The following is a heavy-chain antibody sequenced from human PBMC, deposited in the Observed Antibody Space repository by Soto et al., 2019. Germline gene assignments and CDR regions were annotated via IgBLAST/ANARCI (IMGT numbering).Heavy chain of an antibody. D-gene: IGHD2-2*01. CDR2: ISSSSSYI. V-gene: IGHV3-21*01. J-gene: IGHJ4*02. CDR1: GFTFSSYS. CDR3: ARSTQDIVVVPAADFDY. Sequence: GESLKISCAASGFTFSSYSMNWVRQAPGKGLEWVSSISSSSSYIYYADSVKGRFTISRDNAKNSLYLQMNSLRAEDTAVYYCARSTQDIVVVPAADFDYWGQGTLVTVSS.